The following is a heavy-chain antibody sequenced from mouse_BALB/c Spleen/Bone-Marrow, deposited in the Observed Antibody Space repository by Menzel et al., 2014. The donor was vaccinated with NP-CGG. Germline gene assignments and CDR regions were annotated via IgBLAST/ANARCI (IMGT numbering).Heavy chain of an antibody. J-gene: IGHJ3*01. D-gene: IGHD2-1*01. CDR2: INPSNGGT. Sequence: VQLQQSGAELVKPGASVKLSCKASGYPFTSYYMYWVKQRPGQGLEWIGEINPSNGGTNFNEKFKNKATLTVDKSSSTAYMQLSSLIFEDSAVYYCTRSNGNWFAYWGQGTLVTVSA. V-gene: IGHV1S81*02. CDR3: TRSNGNWFAY. CDR1: GYPFTSYY.